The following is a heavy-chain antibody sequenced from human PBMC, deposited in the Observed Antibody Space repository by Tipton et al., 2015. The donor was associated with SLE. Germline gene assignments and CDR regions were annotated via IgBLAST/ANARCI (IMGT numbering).Heavy chain of an antibody. CDR1: GGSISSSSYY. Sequence: LSLTCTVSGGSISSSSYYWGWIRQHPGKGLEWIGYIYYSGSTNYNPSLKSRVTISVDTSKNHFSQKLSSVTAADTAVYYCARAPRLGAFDIWGQGTMVTVSS. J-gene: IGHJ3*02. D-gene: IGHD6-19*01. V-gene: IGHV4-61*05. CDR3: ARAPRLGAFDI. CDR2: IYYSGST.